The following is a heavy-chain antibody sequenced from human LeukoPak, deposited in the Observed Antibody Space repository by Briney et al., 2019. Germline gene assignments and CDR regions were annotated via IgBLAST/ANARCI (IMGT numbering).Heavy chain of an antibody. CDR2: ISGSGGST. Sequence: GGSLRLSCAASGFTFSSYAMSWVRQAPGKGLEWVSAISGSGGSTYYADSVKGRFTISRDNSKNTLYLRMNSLRAEDTAVYYCAKSARVVEYYDILTGYYAPDYWGQGTLVTVSS. CDR3: AKSARVVEYYDILTGYYAPDY. J-gene: IGHJ4*02. CDR1: GFTFSSYA. D-gene: IGHD3-9*01. V-gene: IGHV3-23*01.